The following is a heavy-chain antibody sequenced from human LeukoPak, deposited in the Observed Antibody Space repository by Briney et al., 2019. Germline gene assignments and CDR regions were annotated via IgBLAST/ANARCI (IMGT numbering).Heavy chain of an antibody. Sequence: GGSLRLSCAASGFTFDDFAMHWVRQVPGKGLEWVSGISWDSVGVRYAGSVKGRSTISRDNAKNSLYLQINSLRAEDTAVYYCAKGGEQVTWNFQNWGQGTLVTVSS. J-gene: IGHJ1*01. D-gene: IGHD1/OR15-1a*01. V-gene: IGHV3-9*01. CDR2: ISWDSVGV. CDR3: AKGGEQVTWNFQN. CDR1: GFTFDDFA.